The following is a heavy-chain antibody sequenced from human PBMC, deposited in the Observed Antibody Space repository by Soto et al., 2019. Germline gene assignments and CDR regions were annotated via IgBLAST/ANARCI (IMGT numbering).Heavy chain of an antibody. J-gene: IGHJ4*02. CDR3: ARTAHYSNYVRDPYYFDY. V-gene: IGHV1-69*01. Sequence: QVQLVQSAAEVKKPGSSVKISCKASGDTFINYSFSWMRQAPGQGLEWMGGIVPMSGGPNSAEKFHDRLTITADQSTGTVTMQLSRLTSDDTAVYYCARTAHYSNYVRDPYYFDYWGQGTLVTVSS. CDR2: IVPMSGGP. CDR1: GDTFINYS. D-gene: IGHD4-4*01.